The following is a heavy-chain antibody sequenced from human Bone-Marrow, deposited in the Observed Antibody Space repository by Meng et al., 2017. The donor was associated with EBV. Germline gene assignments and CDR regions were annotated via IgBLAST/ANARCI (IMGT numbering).Heavy chain of an antibody. V-gene: IGHV1-3*01. CDR1: GYAFTSYI. Sequence: QVLLVPSGAGGTNPGASVKVSCKTSGYAFTSYILHWVRQAPGQRPEWMGWINVRLSFTKYSQKFQGRVTISSDTSATTGFMELSSLTSEDTAVYYCVRGPPVGVPGPGDYWGQGTLVTVSS. D-gene: IGHD2-21*01. CDR3: VRGPPVGVPGPGDY. J-gene: IGHJ4*02. CDR2: INVRLSFT.